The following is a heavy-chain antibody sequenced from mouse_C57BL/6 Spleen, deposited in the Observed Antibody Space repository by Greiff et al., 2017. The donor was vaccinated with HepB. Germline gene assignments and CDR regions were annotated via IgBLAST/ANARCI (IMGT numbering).Heavy chain of an antibody. CDR2: IWSGGST. CDR1: GFSLTSYG. J-gene: IGHJ1*03. CDR3: ARHYSNYVDYWYFDV. V-gene: IGHV2-2*01. D-gene: IGHD2-5*01. Sequence: VQGVESGPGLVQPSQSLSITCTVSGFSLTSYGVHWVRQSPGKGLEWLGVIWSGGSTDYNAAFISRLSISKDNSKSQVFFKMNSLQADDTAIYYCARHYSNYVDYWYFDVWGTGTSVTVSS.